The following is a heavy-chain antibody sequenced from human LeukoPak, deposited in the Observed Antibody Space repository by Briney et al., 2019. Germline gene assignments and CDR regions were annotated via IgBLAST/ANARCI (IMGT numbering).Heavy chain of an antibody. Sequence: PGGSLRLSCAASGFIFSPYWVTWVRQAPGMGLEWVANMKEDGGEKFYVDSVRGRFTISRDNAKNSLYLQMNSLRVEDTGVYYCARVRTEWYFDLWGRGTLVTVST. J-gene: IGHJ2*01. V-gene: IGHV3-7*01. CDR1: GFIFSPYW. D-gene: IGHD2-8*02. CDR3: ARVRTEWYFDL. CDR2: MKEDGGEK.